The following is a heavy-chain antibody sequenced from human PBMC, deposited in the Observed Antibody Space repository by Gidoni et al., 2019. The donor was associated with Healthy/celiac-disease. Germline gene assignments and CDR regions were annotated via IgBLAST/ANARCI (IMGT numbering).Heavy chain of an antibody. CDR2: IKQDGSEK. CDR1: GFTFSSYW. Sequence: EVQLVESGGGLVQPGGSLRLSCAASGFTFSSYWMSWVRQAPGKGLEWVANIKQDGSEKYYVDSVKGRFTISRDNAKNSLYLQMNSLRAEDTAVYYCARDPDYGDYVFDAFDIWGQGTMVTVSS. CDR3: ARDPDYGDYVFDAFDI. J-gene: IGHJ3*02. V-gene: IGHV3-7*01. D-gene: IGHD4-17*01.